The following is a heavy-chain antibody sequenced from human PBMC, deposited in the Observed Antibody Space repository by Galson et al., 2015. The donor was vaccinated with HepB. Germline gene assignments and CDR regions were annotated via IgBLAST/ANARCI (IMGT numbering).Heavy chain of an antibody. CDR1: GFTFSIYS. Sequence: SLRLSCAASGFTFSIYSINWVRQAPGKGLEWVSYISSSSSTIHYADSMKGRFAISRGNAKNSVYLQMSSLRDEDTAVYFCARGGSAWHGFDYWGQGTLVTVSS. CDR2: ISSSSSTI. J-gene: IGHJ4*02. D-gene: IGHD6-19*01. V-gene: IGHV3-48*02. CDR3: ARGGSAWHGFDY.